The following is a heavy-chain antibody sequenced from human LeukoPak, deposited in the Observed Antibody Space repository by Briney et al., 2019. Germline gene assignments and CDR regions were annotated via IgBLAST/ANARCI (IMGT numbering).Heavy chain of an antibody. J-gene: IGHJ6*03. D-gene: IGHD6-6*01. Sequence: SETLSLTCAVYGGSFSGYYWSWIRQPPGKGLEWIGEINHSGSTNYNPSLKSRVTISVDTSKNQFSLKLSSVTAADTAVYYCARASYSSSSRVPRYYYYYMDVWGKGTTVTVSS. CDR2: INHSGST. CDR3: ARASYSSSSRVPRYYYYYMDV. CDR1: GGSFSGYY. V-gene: IGHV4-34*01.